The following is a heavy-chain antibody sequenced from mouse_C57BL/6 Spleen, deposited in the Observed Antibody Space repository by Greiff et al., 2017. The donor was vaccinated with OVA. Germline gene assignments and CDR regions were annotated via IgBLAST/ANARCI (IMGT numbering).Heavy chain of an antibody. V-gene: IGHV1-50*01. Sequence: QVHVKQPGAELVKPGASVKLSCKASGYTFTSYWMQWVKQRPGQGLEWIGEIDPSDSCTNYNQKFKGKATLTVDTSSSTAYMQLSSLTSEDSAVYYCARVVGSSYPLAYWGQGTLVTVSA. J-gene: IGHJ3*01. CDR3: ARVVGSSYPLAY. CDR2: IDPSDSCT. D-gene: IGHD1-1*01. CDR1: GYTFTSYW.